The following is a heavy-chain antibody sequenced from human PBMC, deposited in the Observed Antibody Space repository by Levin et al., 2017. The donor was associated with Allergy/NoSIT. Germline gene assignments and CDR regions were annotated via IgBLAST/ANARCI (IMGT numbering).Heavy chain of an antibody. D-gene: IGHD1-26*01. CDR1: GFTFSSYG. CDR3: ARGPRTGSYYANY. CDR2: IWYDGSNK. Sequence: GGSLRLSCAASGFTFSSYGLHWVRQAPGKGLEWVAVIWYDGSNKYYADSVKGRFTISRDNSKNTLYLQMNSLRAEDTAVYYCARGPRTGSYYANYWGQGTLVTVSS. V-gene: IGHV3-33*01. J-gene: IGHJ4*02.